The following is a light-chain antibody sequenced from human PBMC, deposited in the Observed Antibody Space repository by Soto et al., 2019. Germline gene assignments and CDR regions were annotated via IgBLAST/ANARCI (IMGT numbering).Light chain of an antibody. J-gene: IGLJ2*01. CDR2: DVR. V-gene: IGLV2-14*03. CDR1: SSDIGAYEH. CDR3: ASKTTSSTVL. Sequence: QSALTQPSSMSGSPGQSITISCTGTSSDIGAYEHVSWYQQRPGRAPKVLIYDVRIRPSEVSNRFSGSKSGDTASLTISGLQAEDEAVYYCASKTTSSTVLFGGGTKHRP.